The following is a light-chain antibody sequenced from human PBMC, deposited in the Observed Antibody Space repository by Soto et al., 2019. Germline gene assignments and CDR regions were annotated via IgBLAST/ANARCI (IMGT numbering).Light chain of an antibody. J-gene: IGLJ1*01. CDR3: QVWDSSSYV. CDR2: RDS. V-gene: IGLV3-9*01. CDR1: NIGSKN. Sequence: SYELTQPLSVSVALGQTARITCGGNNIGSKNVHWYQQKPGQAPVLVIYRDSNRPSGIPERFSGSNSGYTATLTISRAQAGDEADYYCQVWDSSSYVFGTGTKLTVL.